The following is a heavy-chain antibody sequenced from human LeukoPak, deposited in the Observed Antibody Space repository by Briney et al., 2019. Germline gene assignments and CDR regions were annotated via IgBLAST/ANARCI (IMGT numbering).Heavy chain of an antibody. V-gene: IGHV4-39*01. CDR3: ASLQTTSSGYYFGLDY. CDR2: IYYSGST. CDR1: GGSISSSSYY. Sequence: PSETLSLTCTVSGGSISSSSYYWGWIRQPPGKGLEWIGSIYYSGSTYYNPSLKSRVTISVDTSKNQFSLKLSSVTAADTAVYYCASLQTTSSGYYFGLDYWGQGTLVTVSS. D-gene: IGHD3-22*01. J-gene: IGHJ4*02.